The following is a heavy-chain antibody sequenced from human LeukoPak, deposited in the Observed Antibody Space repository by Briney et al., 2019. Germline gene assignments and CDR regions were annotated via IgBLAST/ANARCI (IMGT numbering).Heavy chain of an antibody. J-gene: IGHJ3*02. D-gene: IGHD3-3*02. CDR1: GGSISNDY. CDR3: AKLAPRGGFDI. CDR2: IYITGTS. Sequence: SETLSLTCTVSGGSISNDYWGWVRQPAGKGLEWIGHIYITGTSNHNPSLQGRVTMSLDTSKNKFSLKLTSVTAADTAVYYCAKLAPRGGFDIWGQGTMVTVSS. V-gene: IGHV4-4*07.